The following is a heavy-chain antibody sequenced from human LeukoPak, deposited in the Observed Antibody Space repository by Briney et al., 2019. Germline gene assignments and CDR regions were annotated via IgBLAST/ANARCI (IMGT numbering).Heavy chain of an antibody. CDR1: GYTFTSYA. CDR2: INAGNGNI. Sequence: ASVKVSCKASGYTFTSYAMHWVRQAPGQRLEWMGWINAGNGNIKYSQKFQGRVTITRDTSASTAYMELTSLRSEDTAVYYCARLSMQLWPGFDYWGQGTLVSVSA. D-gene: IGHD5-18*01. CDR3: ARLSMQLWPGFDY. J-gene: IGHJ4*02. V-gene: IGHV1-3*01.